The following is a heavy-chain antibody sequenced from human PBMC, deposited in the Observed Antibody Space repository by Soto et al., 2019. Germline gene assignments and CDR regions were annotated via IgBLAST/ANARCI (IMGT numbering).Heavy chain of an antibody. Sequence: ASVKVSCKASGYTFTSYAMHWVRQAPGQRLEWMGWINAGNGNTKYSQKFQGRVAITRDTSASTAYMELSSLRSEDTAVYYCARVLRYFDWSTRPRNENWFDPWGQGTLVTVSS. D-gene: IGHD3-9*01. J-gene: IGHJ5*02. V-gene: IGHV1-3*01. CDR3: ARVLRYFDWSTRPRNENWFDP. CDR2: INAGNGNT. CDR1: GYTFTSYA.